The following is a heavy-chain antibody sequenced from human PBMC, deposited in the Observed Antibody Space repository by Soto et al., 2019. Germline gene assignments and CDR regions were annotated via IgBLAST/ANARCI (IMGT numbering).Heavy chain of an antibody. D-gene: IGHD2-2*01. CDR2: IYPGDSDT. J-gene: IGHJ4*02. V-gene: IGHV5-51*01. CDR3: ARRGCTSTGCQAY. CDR1: GYSFTSYW. Sequence: PGESLKISCKGSGYSFTSYWIGWVRQLPVKGLEWMGIIYPGDSDTRYSPSFQGQVTISADTSISTAYLQWSSLKASDTAMYYCARRGCTSTGCQAYWGQGTLVTVSS.